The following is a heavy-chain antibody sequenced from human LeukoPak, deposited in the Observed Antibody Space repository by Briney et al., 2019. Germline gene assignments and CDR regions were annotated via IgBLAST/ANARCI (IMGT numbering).Heavy chain of an antibody. V-gene: IGHV5-51*01. CDR3: ARREQELGLDY. CDR1: GYSFNNFW. J-gene: IGHJ4*02. Sequence: GESLKISCQGFGYSFNNFWIGWARQMPGKGLEWMGIIYPGDSDTRYSPSFRGQVTISADKSISTAYLQWSSLKASDTAMYYCARREQELGLDYWGQGTLVTVSS. CDR2: IYPGDSDT. D-gene: IGHD6-13*01.